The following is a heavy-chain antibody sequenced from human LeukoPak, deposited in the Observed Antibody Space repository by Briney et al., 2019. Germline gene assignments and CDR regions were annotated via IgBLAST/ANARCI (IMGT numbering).Heavy chain of an antibody. CDR2: INWNGAST. V-gene: IGHV3-20*01. J-gene: IGHJ4*02. CDR3: ARDVGRYYYDSSGYFSDY. D-gene: IGHD3-22*01. Sequence: GGSLRLSCAASGFTFDDYGMSWVRQAPGKGLEWVSGINWNGASTGYADSVKGRFAISRDNAKNSLYLQMNSLRAEDTALYHCARDVGRYYYDSSGYFSDYWGQGTLVTVSS. CDR1: GFTFDDYG.